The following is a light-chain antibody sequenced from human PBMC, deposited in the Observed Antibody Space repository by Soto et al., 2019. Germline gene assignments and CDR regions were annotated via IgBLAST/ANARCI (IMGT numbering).Light chain of an antibody. CDR3: AAWDASLNGYV. V-gene: IGLV1-44*01. Sequence: QSVLTQPPSASGTPGQRVTISCSGSSSNIGSNTVSWYQQIPGTAPKLLIYSNNQRPSGVPDRFSGSKSGTSASLAISGLQSEDEADYYCAAWDASLNGYVFGTGTQLTVL. J-gene: IGLJ1*01. CDR1: SSNIGSNT. CDR2: SNN.